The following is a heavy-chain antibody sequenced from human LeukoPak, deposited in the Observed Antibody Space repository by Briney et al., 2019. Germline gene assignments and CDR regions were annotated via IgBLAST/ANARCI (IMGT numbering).Heavy chain of an antibody. D-gene: IGHD2-2*01. CDR1: GGSISSSSYY. V-gene: IGHV4-39*07. J-gene: IGHJ4*02. Sequence: PSETLSLTCTVSGGSISSSSYYWGWIRQPPGKGLEWIGSIYYSGSTYYNPSLKSRVTISVDTSKNQFSLKLSSVTAADTAVYYCDAGILTEDYRGQGTLVTVSS. CDR2: IYYSGST. CDR3: DAGILTEDY.